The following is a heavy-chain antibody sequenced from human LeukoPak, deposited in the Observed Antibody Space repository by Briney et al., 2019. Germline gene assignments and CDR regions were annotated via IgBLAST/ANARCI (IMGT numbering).Heavy chain of an antibody. J-gene: IGHJ4*02. V-gene: IGHV3-23*01. CDR2: ISGSGGAT. Sequence: GGTLRLSCAASGFTFNTYGMSWVRQAPGKGLEWVSGISGSGGATYYADSVKGRFTISRDNSKNTLYLQMNSLRAEDTAIYYCAKGVLPTGFDYWGQGTLVTVSS. CDR3: AKGVLPTGFDY. CDR1: GFTFNTYG. D-gene: IGHD3-10*01.